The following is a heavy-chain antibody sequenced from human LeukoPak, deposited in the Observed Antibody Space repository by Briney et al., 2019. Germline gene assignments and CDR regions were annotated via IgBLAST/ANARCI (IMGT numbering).Heavy chain of an antibody. V-gene: IGHV3-23*01. Sequence: GGSLRLSCAASGFIFNNYVMSWVRQGPGKGLEWVSASGGGGGRTYYADSVKGRFTISRDNSKNTLFLQMSSLRAEDTAVYYCAKGEGPTVGITWGQGTLVTVTS. CDR1: GFIFNNYV. CDR3: AKGEGPTVGIT. D-gene: IGHD1-7*01. CDR2: SGGGGGRT. J-gene: IGHJ4*02.